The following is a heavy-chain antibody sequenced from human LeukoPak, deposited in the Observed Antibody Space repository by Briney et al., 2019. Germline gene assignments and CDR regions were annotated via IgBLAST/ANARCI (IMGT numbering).Heavy chain of an antibody. V-gene: IGHV1-69*05. CDR3: ARARGGGIYDILTDDY. CDR2: IIPIFGTA. J-gene: IGHJ4*02. Sequence: SVKVSCKASGGTFSSYAISWVRQAPGQGLEWMGRIIPIFGTANYAQKFQGRVTITTDESTSTAYMGLSSLRSEDTAVYYCARARGGGIYDILTDDYWGQGTLVTVSS. CDR1: GGTFSSYA. D-gene: IGHD3-9*01.